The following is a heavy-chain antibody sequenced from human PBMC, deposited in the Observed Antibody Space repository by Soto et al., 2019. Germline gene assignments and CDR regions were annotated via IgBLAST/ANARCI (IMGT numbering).Heavy chain of an antibody. CDR3: ARVFASSGYLYDY. CDR2: ISAYNGNT. D-gene: IGHD3-22*01. Sequence: ASVKVSCKASGYSFTGYFVHWVRQAPGQGLEWMGWISAYNGNTNYAQKLQGRVTMTTDTSTSTAYMELRSLRSDDTAVYHCARVFASSGYLYDYWGQGTLVTVSS. J-gene: IGHJ4*02. V-gene: IGHV1-18*04. CDR1: GYSFTGYF.